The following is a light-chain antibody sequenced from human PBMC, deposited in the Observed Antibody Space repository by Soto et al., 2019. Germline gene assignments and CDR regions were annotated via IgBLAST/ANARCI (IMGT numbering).Light chain of an antibody. V-gene: IGLV2-14*01. CDR3: SSYTSTTTLDV. CDR1: SSDVGGYNY. J-gene: IGLJ1*01. Sequence: QSALTQPASVSGSPGQSITIPCTGTSSDVGGYNYVSWYQQHPGKAPKLIIYEVSNRPSGVSNRFSGSKSGDTASLTISGLHAEDEADYFCSSYTSTTTLDVFGTGTKVTVL. CDR2: EVS.